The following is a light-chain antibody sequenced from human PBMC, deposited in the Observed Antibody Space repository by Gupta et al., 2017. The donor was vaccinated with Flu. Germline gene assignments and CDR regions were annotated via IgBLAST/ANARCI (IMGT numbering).Light chain of an antibody. J-gene: IGLJ3*02. CDR1: SGHSNYV. CDR3: QTWGTGIQV. CDR2: INSDGSH. V-gene: IGLV4-69*01. Sequence: QLVLTQSPSASASLGASVKLTCTLSSGHSNYVIAWHQQQPDKGPRYLMKINSDGSHSKGDGIPDRFSGSRSGTERYLTISSLQSEDEADYYCQTWGTGIQVFGGGIKLTVL.